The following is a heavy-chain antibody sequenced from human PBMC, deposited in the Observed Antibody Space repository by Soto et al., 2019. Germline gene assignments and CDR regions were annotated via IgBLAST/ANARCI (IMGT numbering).Heavy chain of an antibody. CDR2: ISSSSSYI. CDR3: ARGGGTNAFDI. Sequence: EVQLVESGGGLVKPGGSLRLSCAASGFTFSSYSMNWVRQAPGKGLEWVSSISSSSSYIYYADSVKGRFTISRDNAKNSLYLQMNSLRAEVTAVYYCARGGGTNAFDIWGQGTMVTVSS. J-gene: IGHJ3*02. V-gene: IGHV3-21*01. D-gene: IGHD2-2*01. CDR1: GFTFSSYS.